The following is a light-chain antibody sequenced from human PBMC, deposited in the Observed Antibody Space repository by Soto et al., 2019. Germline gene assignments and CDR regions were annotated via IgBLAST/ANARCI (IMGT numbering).Light chain of an antibody. V-gene: IGLV2-14*01. CDR1: SSDVGVYNY. CDR2: EVS. J-gene: IGLJ1*01. CDR3: SSSTSSSTYV. Sequence: QSALTQPASVSGSPGQSITISCTGTSSDVGVYNYVSWYQQHPGKAPKLLLYEVSNRPSGVSNRFSGSKSGNTASLTISGLHTEDEANYYCSSSTSSSTYVFGTATK.